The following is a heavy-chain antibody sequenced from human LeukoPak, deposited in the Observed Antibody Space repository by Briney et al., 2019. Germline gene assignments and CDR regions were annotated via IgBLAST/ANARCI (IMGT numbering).Heavy chain of an antibody. CDR3: ARAYCGGDCYRNRQFDY. CDR1: GFTFSSYS. CDR2: ISSSSSYI. V-gene: IGHV3-21*01. Sequence: GGSLRLSCAASGFTFSSYSMNWVRQAPGKGLEWVSSISSSSSYIYYADSVKGRFTISRDNAKNSLYLQMNSLRAEDTAVYYCARAYCGGDCYRNRQFDYWGQGTLVTVSS. D-gene: IGHD2-21*02. J-gene: IGHJ4*02.